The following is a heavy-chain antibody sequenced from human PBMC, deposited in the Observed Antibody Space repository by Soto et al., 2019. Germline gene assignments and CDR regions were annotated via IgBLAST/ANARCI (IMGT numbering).Heavy chain of an antibody. D-gene: IGHD2-15*01. CDR3: ARDCSGGSCYPGMDV. J-gene: IGHJ6*02. Sequence: PGGSLRLSCAASGFNFNSYTINWVRQPQGKRLEWLSSISSSGYIFSTDSVRGRFTISRDNAKNSVYLQINSLRAEDTAVYFCARDCSGGSCYPGMDVWGQGTTVTVSS. CDR1: GFNFNSYT. V-gene: IGHV3-21*01. CDR2: ISSSGYI.